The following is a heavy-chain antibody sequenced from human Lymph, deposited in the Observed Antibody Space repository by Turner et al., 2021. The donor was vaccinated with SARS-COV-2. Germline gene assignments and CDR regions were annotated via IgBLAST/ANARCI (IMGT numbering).Heavy chain of an antibody. V-gene: IGHV3-23*01. CDR3: AKNEMAMIVVVITLFDY. J-gene: IGHJ4*02. Sequence: EVQLLESGGGLVQPGGSLRLSCAASGFTFSSYAMSWVRQAPGKGLEWFSGISGSGYSTYYADSVKGRFTISRDNSKNTLYLQMNSLRVEDTAVYYCAKNEMAMIVVVITLFDYWGQGTLVTVSS. CDR2: ISGSGYST. D-gene: IGHD3-22*01. CDR1: GFTFSSYA.